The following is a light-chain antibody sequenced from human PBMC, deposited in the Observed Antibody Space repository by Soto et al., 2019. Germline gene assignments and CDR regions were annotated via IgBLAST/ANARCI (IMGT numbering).Light chain of an antibody. V-gene: IGKV3D-15*01. CDR1: QSVNSN. CDR2: GAS. CDR3: QQYNNWPFT. Sequence: EIVMTQSPASLSVSPGDSATLSCRASQSVNSNLAWYQQKPGQAPRLVIYGASIRATGIPARFSGGGSGTEFTLTISSLQSEDFAVYYCQQYNNWPFTFGQGTKVEIK. J-gene: IGKJ2*01.